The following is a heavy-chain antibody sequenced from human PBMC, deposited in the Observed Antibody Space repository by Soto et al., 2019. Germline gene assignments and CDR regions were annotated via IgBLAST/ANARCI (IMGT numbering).Heavy chain of an antibody. D-gene: IGHD4-17*01. CDR1: GFIFSDYY. V-gene: IGHV3-11*01. J-gene: IGHJ4*02. CDR2: ISGNGRII. Sequence: QVQLVESGGGLVKPGGSLRLSYATSGFIFSDYYMHWIRQAPGKALEWISYISGNGRIIQYADSAKGRFTISRDNAQNSLYLQMSSLRAEDTALYFCARDFDADSRTDFDYWGQGTLVTVSS. CDR3: ARDFDADSRTDFDY.